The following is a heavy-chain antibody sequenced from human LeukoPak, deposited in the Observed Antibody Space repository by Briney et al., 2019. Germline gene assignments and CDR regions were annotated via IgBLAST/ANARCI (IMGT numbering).Heavy chain of an antibody. V-gene: IGHV1-69*05. CDR3: ARGGSGSYKGVFDY. D-gene: IGHD3-10*01. CDR2: IIPIFGTA. Sequence: GSSVKVSCKASGGTFNSYAISWVRQAPGQGLEWMGRIIPIFGTANYAQKFQGRVTITTDESTSTAYMELSSLRSEDTAVYYCARGGSGSYKGVFDYWGQGTLVTVSS. J-gene: IGHJ4*02. CDR1: GGTFNSYA.